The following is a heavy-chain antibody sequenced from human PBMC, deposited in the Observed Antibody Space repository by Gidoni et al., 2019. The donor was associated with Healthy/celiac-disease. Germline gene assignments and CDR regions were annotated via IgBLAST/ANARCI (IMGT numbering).Heavy chain of an antibody. Sequence: QVQLVQSGAAVKKPGSSVKVSCTASGGTFSSYAISWVRQGPGQGLEWMGGIIPICGTANYAQKFQGRVTITADESTSTAYMELSSLIAEDTAVYYCATHPRSSPWFYWGQGTLVTVSS. CDR3: ATHPRSSPWFY. CDR2: IIPICGTA. CDR1: GGTFSSYA. J-gene: IGHJ4*02. V-gene: IGHV1-69*01. D-gene: IGHD6-13*01.